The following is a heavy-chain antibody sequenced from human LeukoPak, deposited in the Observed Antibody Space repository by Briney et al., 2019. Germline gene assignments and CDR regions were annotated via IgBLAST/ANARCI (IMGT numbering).Heavy chain of an antibody. CDR1: GFTFSSYS. D-gene: IGHD5-18*01. V-gene: IGHV3-21*01. CDR3: ARDGQHPGAFDI. CDR2: ISSSSSYI. Sequence: SGGSLRLSCAASGFTFSSYSMNWVRQAPGKGLEWVSSISSSSSYIYYADSVEGRFTISRDNAKNSLYLQMNSLRAEDTAVYYCARDGQHPGAFDIWGQGTMVTVSS. J-gene: IGHJ3*02.